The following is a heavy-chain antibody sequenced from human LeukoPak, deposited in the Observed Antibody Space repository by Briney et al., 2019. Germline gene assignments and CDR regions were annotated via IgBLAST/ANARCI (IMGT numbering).Heavy chain of an antibody. J-gene: IGHJ4*02. CDR2: ICSSGTTI. Sequence: GGSLRLSCAASGFSVSNYEMNWVRQAPGKGLECVSYICSSGTTISYADPVEGRFTISRDNAKNSLYLEMNSLRIEDTAVYYCARGRPEFFGSGTYLNDWGQGTLVTVSS. V-gene: IGHV3-48*03. CDR3: ARGRPEFFGSGTYLND. CDR1: GFSVSNYE. D-gene: IGHD3-10*01.